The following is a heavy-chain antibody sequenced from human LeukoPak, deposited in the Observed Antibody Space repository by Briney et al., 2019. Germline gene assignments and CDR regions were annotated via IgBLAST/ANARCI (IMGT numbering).Heavy chain of an antibody. CDR1: GFTFSSSA. D-gene: IGHD2-15*01. CDR2: ISNNGGYT. V-gene: IGHV3-23*01. J-gene: IGHJ4*02. CDR3: AKQLGYCSDGSCYFPY. Sequence: GGSLRLSCAASGFTFSSSAMSWVRQAPGKGLEWVSAISNNGGYTYYADSVQGRFTISRDNSKSTLCLQMNRLGAEDTAVYYCAKQLGYCSDGSCYFPYWGQGTLVTVSS.